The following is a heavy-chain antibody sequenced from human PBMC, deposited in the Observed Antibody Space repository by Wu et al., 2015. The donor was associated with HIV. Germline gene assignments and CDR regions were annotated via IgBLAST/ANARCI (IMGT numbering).Heavy chain of an antibody. CDR1: GCSFVRYS. D-gene: IGHD5-12*01. J-gene: IGHJ4*02. V-gene: IGHV1-18*01. Sequence: QVQLVQSGGEVKKPGASVKVSCKASGCSFVRYSLNWVRQAPGQGLEWMGWIGVSNGNTIYAQKFQGRVIMTTDKPTSTVYMELKSLTSDDTAIYYCVRKNGYSGYYPFDLWGQGTLVTVSS. CDR2: IGVSNGNT. CDR3: VRKNGYSGYYPFDL.